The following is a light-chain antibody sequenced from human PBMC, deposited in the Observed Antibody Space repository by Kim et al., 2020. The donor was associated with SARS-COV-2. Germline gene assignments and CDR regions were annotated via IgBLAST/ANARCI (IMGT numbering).Light chain of an antibody. J-gene: IGLJ2*01. CDR1: SGHSSYA. CDR3: QTWGTGFVV. V-gene: IGLV4-69*01. CDR2: VNSDGSH. Sequence: ASVKLTCTLSSGHSSYAIAWLQQQPEKCPRYLMKVNSDGSHTRGDGIPDRFSGSSSGDERYLSISNLQSEDEADFYCQTWGTGFVVFGRGTKVTVL.